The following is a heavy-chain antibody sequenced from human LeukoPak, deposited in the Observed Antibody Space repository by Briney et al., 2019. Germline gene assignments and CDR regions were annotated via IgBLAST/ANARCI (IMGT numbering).Heavy chain of an antibody. D-gene: IGHD3-22*01. J-gene: IGHJ4*02. CDR1: GFTFSSYG. Sequence: GGSLRLSCAASGFTFSSYGMHWVRQAPGKGQEWVSVISYDGSNKYYADSVKGRFTTSRDNSKNTLYLQMNSLRAEDTAVYYCAKDRRVVVITTPYFDYWGQGTLVTVSS. V-gene: IGHV3-30*18. CDR3: AKDRRVVVITTPYFDY. CDR2: ISYDGSNK.